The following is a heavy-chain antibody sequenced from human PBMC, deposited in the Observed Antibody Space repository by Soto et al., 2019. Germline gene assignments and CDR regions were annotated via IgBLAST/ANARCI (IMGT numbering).Heavy chain of an antibody. Sequence: GGSLRLSCAASGFIFSSYGMHWVRQAPGKGLEWVGVIWYDGSNKYYGDSVKGRFTISRDNSKDTLYLQMNSLRVEDTAVYYCASTVSWGQGTLVTVSS. D-gene: IGHD4-17*01. J-gene: IGHJ4*02. CDR1: GFIFSSYG. CDR2: IWYDGSNK. CDR3: ASTVS. V-gene: IGHV3-33*03.